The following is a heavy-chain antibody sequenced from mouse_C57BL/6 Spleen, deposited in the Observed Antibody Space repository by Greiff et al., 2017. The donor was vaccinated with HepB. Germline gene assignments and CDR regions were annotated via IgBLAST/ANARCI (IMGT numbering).Heavy chain of an antibody. CDR2: INPYNGGT. V-gene: IGHV1-19*01. Sequence: VQLQQSGPVLVKPGASVKMSCKASGYTFTDYYMNWVKQSHGKSLEWIGVINPYNGGTSYNQKFKGKATLTVDKSSSTAYMEPNSLTSEDSAVYYCARSDGSSLYAMDYWGQGTSVTVSS. D-gene: IGHD1-1*01. CDR1: GYTFTDYY. J-gene: IGHJ4*01. CDR3: ARSDGSSLYAMDY.